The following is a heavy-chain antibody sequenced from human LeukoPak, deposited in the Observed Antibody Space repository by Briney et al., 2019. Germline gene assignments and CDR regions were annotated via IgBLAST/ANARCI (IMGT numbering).Heavy chain of an antibody. CDR2: SYHSGST. D-gene: IGHD6-13*01. J-gene: IGHJ5*02. V-gene: IGHV4-4*02. CDR3: ARDPGAAAAGTAWFDP. Sequence: SETLSVTCAVSGGSISSSKWSSWVRPPPGKGLEWIWQSYHSGSTNYNPSLKSRVTISVDKSKNQFSLKLSSVTAADTAVYYCARDPGAAAAGTAWFDPWGQGTLVTVSS. CDR1: GGSISSSKW.